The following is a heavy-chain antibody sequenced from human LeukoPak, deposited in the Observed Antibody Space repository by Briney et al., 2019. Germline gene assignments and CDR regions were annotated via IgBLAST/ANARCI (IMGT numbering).Heavy chain of an antibody. V-gene: IGHV4-59*01. Sequence: PSETLSLTCTVSRGSISSYYWSWIRQPPGKGLEWIGYIYNGGSTSYNPSLKGRVTISLDTSKNQFSLRLTSATAADTAIFYCARQTGVDSFDIWGRGTMVTVSS. CDR3: ARQTGVDSFDI. D-gene: IGHD3-10*01. J-gene: IGHJ3*02. CDR1: RGSISSYY. CDR2: IYNGGST.